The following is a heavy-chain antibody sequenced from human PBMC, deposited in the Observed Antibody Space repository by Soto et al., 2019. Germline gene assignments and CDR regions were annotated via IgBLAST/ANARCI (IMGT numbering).Heavy chain of an antibody. Sequence: ETLSLTCAVSGGSISSSNWWSWVRQPPGKGLEWIGEIYHSGSTNYNPSLKSRVTISVDKSKNQFSLKLSSVTAADTAVYYCARELKYCSGGSCYSWFDPWGQGTLVTVSS. CDR2: IYHSGST. CDR3: ARELKYCSGGSCYSWFDP. V-gene: IGHV4-4*02. CDR1: GGSISSSNW. D-gene: IGHD2-15*01. J-gene: IGHJ5*02.